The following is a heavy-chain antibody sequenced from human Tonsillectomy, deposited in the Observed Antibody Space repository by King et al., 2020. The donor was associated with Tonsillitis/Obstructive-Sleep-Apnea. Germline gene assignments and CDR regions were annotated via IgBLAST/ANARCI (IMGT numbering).Heavy chain of an antibody. Sequence: VQLQQWGAGLLKPSETLSLTCGVHGESLSGYYWSWIRQPPGKGLEWIGEIDHSGSTNYNPSLKSRVPLSVDTSKNQFSPKLNSVTAADTAVYYCAREFDSLDYWGQGTLVTVSS. CDR3: AREFDSLDY. CDR2: IDHSGST. J-gene: IGHJ4*02. CDR1: GESLSGYY. D-gene: IGHD2-15*01. V-gene: IGHV4-34*01.